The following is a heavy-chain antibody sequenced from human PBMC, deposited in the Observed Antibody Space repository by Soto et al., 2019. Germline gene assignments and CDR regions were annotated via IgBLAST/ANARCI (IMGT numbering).Heavy chain of an antibody. V-gene: IGHV4-39*02. CDR2: IYHSGNT. J-gene: IGHJ5*01. CDR3: AREGYCSGAYCYGGSSDS. Sequence: SETLSLTCSVSGDSLSTSKYYWGWIRQPPGKGLEWIGHIYHSGNTYYNPSVRGRITISVDTSNNQFSLKLNSVTAADTAVYYRAREGYCSGAYCYGGSSDSWGQGTLVTVS. D-gene: IGHD2-15*01. CDR1: GDSLSTSKYY.